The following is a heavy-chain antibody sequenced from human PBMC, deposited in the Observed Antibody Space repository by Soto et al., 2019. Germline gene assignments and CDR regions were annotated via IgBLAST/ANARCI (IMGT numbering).Heavy chain of an antibody. CDR3: ANGKDGVYYYDGMDV. CDR1: GLRFSNYG. J-gene: IGHJ6*02. D-gene: IGHD3-10*01. V-gene: IGHV3-30*18. CDR2: ISYNGKEI. Sequence: QVHLVESGGGVVQPGTSLRLSCAVSGLRFSNYGMHWVRQAPGKGLAWVATISYNGKEIKYADSVKGRFTISRVNSENRLDLQMNSLRVDDTGGYYCANGKDGVYYYDGMDVGGHGPTVTFSS.